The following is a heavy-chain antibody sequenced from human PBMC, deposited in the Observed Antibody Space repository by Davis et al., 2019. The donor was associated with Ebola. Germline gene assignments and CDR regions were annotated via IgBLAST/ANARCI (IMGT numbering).Heavy chain of an antibody. CDR3: ARQIKRATQGSYFDC. Sequence: ASVKVSCKASGYTFTNYDVEWVRQATGQGLEWMGWMNPNRGNTGYAQKFQGRVTMTRSTSINTAYMELSSLRSEDSAVYYCARQIKRATQGSYFDCWGQGTLVTVSS. V-gene: IGHV1-8*01. J-gene: IGHJ4*02. CDR2: MNPNRGNT. CDR1: GYTFTNYD.